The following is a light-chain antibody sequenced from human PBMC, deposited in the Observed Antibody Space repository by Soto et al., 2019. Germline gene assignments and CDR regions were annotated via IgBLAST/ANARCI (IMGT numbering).Light chain of an antibody. J-gene: IGKJ1*01. CDR3: LQDYNYPWT. Sequence: AIQMTQSPSSLSASVGDRVTITCRASQVIRNDLGWYQQKPGKAPKLLIYAASSLQSGVPSRFSGSGSGTDLTLTISSLHREDFATYYCLQDYNYPWTFGQGTKVDI. V-gene: IGKV1-6*01. CDR1: QVIRND. CDR2: AAS.